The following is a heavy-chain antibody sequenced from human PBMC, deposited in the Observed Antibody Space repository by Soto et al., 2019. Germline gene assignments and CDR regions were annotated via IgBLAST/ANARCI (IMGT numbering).Heavy chain of an antibody. CDR3: AREVGLFYSNYRYFDY. Sequence: SQTLSLTCAISGDSVSSNSAAWNWIRPSPSRGLEWLGRTYYRSKWYNDYAVSVISRITINPDTSKNQFSLQLNSVTPEDTAVYYCAREVGLFYSNYRYFDYWGQGTLVTVSS. CDR1: GDSVSSNSAA. V-gene: IGHV6-1*01. CDR2: TYYRSKWYN. J-gene: IGHJ4*02. D-gene: IGHD4-4*01.